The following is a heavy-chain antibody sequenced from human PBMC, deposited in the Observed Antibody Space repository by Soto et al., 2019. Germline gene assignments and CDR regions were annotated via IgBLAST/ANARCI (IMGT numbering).Heavy chain of an antibody. V-gene: IGHV4-61*01. Sequence: SETLSLTCTVSGGSVNSGSYYWSWIRQPPGKGLEWIGYIYYSGSTNYNPSLKRRVTISVDTSKNQFSLKLSSVTAADTAVYYCARDRWIAATRWFDPWGQGTLVTVSS. CDR1: GGSVNSGSYY. D-gene: IGHD6-13*01. CDR3: ARDRWIAATRWFDP. J-gene: IGHJ5*02. CDR2: IYYSGST.